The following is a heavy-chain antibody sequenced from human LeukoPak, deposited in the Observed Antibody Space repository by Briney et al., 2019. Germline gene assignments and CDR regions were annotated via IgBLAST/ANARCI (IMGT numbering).Heavy chain of an antibody. CDR3: ARDLRSTVVTLPYYYYYYMDV. Sequence: ASVKVSCKASGGTFSSYTISWVRQAPGQGLEWMGRIIPILGIANYAQKFQGRVTITADKSTSTAYMELSSLRSEDTAVYYCARDLRSTVVTLPYYYYYYMDVWGKGTTVTVSS. CDR2: IIPILGIA. D-gene: IGHD4-23*01. CDR1: GGTFSSYT. J-gene: IGHJ6*03. V-gene: IGHV1-69*04.